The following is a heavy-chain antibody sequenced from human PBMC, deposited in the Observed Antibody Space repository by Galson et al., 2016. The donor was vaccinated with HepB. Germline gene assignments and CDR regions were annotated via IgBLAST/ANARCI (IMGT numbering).Heavy chain of an antibody. CDR3: ARGRNGFGSSTDH. V-gene: IGHV3-33*01. D-gene: IGHD1-26*01. J-gene: IGHJ4*02. CDR1: GFIFSSYG. CDR2: IWYDGNE. Sequence: SLRLSCAASGFIFSSYGMHWVRQAPGKGLEWVAVIWYDGNEYYADSVKGRFTISRDNSKNTLYLQMNTLRAEDTAVCYCARGRNGFGSSTDHWGQGTLVTVSS.